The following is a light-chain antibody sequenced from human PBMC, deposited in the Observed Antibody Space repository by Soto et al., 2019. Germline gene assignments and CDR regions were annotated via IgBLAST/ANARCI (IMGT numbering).Light chain of an antibody. Sequence: QLVLTQPPSASGTPGQRVTISCSGSSSNIGSNYVYWYQQLPGTAPKLLIYRNNQRPSGVPDRFSGSKSGTSASLAISGLRSEDEADYYCAAWDDSLREGVFGGGTKLTVL. J-gene: IGLJ3*02. V-gene: IGLV1-47*01. CDR2: RNN. CDR3: AAWDDSLREGV. CDR1: SSNIGSNY.